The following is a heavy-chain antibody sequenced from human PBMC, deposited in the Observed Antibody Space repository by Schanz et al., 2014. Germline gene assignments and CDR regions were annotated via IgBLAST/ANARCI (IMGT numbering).Heavy chain of an antibody. V-gene: IGHV3-33*01. Sequence: QVQLVESGGGVVRPGRSLRLSCATSGFTFSRFGMHWVRQAPGKGPEWVALVWSDGNTKYYVDSVKGRFTISRDNSMNTLHLQMDGLRVEDTAVYYCARDAVALVPEYFMDVSGKGTPVTVSS. D-gene: IGHD2-15*01. CDR1: GFTFSRFG. CDR3: ARDAVALVPEYFMDV. CDR2: VWSDGNTK. J-gene: IGHJ6*03.